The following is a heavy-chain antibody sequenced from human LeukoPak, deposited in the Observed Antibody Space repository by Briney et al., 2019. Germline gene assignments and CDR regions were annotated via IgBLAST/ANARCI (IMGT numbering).Heavy chain of an antibody. J-gene: IGHJ5*02. CDR2: LSGSGNKT. Sequence: GGSLGLPYAPSGFTFSSLAMPGAPPPPGRAWVWVSALSGSGNKTYHADSVKGRFTVSRDNSRNTLSLQMNSLRAEDTAVYYCVKGGGRGPFDPWGQGTLVTVSS. D-gene: IGHD3-10*01. V-gene: IGHV3-23*01. CDR1: GFTFSSLA. CDR3: VKGGGRGPFDP.